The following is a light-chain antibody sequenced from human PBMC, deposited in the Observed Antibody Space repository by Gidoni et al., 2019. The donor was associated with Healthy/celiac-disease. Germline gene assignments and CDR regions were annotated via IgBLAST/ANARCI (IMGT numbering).Light chain of an antibody. CDR2: EGS. V-gene: IGLV2-23*01. J-gene: IGLJ3*02. Sequence: HSALTHPASVSVSPGQSIPISCTGTSRDVGSYNLVSWYQQHPVKAPKLMIYEGSKRPSGVSNRFSGSKSGNTASLTISGLQAEDEADYYCCSYAGSFWVFGGGTKLTVL. CDR1: SRDVGSYNL. CDR3: CSYAGSFWV.